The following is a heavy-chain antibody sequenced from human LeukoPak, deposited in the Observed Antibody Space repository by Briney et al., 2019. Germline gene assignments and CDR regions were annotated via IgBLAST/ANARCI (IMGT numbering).Heavy chain of an antibody. V-gene: IGHV1-69*13. J-gene: IGHJ4*02. Sequence: ASVKVSCKASGGTFSSYAISWVRQAPGQGLEWMGGIIPIFATANYAQKFQGRVTITADESTSTAYMELSSLRSEDTAVYYCARGGRSYGSYYFDYWGQGTLVTVSS. CDR2: IIPIFATA. D-gene: IGHD5-18*01. CDR3: ARGGRSYGSYYFDY. CDR1: GGTFSSYA.